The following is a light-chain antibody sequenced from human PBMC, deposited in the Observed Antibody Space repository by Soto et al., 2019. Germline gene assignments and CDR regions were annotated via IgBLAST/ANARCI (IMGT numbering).Light chain of an antibody. CDR1: SSNIGACYH. CDR2: TNN. Sequence: SVLTQPPSASGAPGQRVTISCAGNSSNIGACYHVHWYQQLPGTAPKLLIYTNNNRPSGVPDRFSGSRSGTSASLAITGPCVDDQDEYDCPTSVSTPGSVFGTWTTVTVL. J-gene: IGLJ1*01. V-gene: IGLV1-40*01. CDR3: PTSVSTPGSV.